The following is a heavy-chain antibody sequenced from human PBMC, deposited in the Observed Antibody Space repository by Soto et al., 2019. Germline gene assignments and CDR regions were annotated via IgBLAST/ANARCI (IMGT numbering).Heavy chain of an antibody. V-gene: IGHV4-59*08. J-gene: IGHJ4*02. D-gene: IGHD3-3*01. CDR3: ARHWSDYDFWSGYYSRGYFDY. Sequence: QVQLQESGPGLLKPSETLSLTCTVSGGSISSYYWSWIRQPPGKGLEWIGYINYSGSTNYNPSLKSRVTISVDTSKNRFSLKLSSVTAAYTAVYYCARHWSDYDFWSGYYSRGYFDYWGQGTLVTVSS. CDR2: INYSGST. CDR1: GGSISSYY.